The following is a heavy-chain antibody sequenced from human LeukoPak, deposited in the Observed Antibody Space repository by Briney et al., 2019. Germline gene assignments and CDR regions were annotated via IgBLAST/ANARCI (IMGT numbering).Heavy chain of an antibody. J-gene: IGHJ6*02. V-gene: IGHV1-2*02. CDR2: INPNSGGT. Sequence: GVSVKVSCKASGYTFIGYYMHWVRQAPGQGLEWMGWINPNSGGTKYAQKFQGRVTMTRDTSISTGYMELSRLRSDDTAVYYCATHPGYSYGEHYGGDYYYGMDVWGQGTTVTVSS. D-gene: IGHD5-18*01. CDR3: ATHPGYSYGEHYGGDYYYGMDV. CDR1: GYTFIGYY.